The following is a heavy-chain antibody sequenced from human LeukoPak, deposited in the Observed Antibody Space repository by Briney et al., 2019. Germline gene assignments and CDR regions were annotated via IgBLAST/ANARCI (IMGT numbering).Heavy chain of an antibody. Sequence: GGSLRLSCAASGFTFSDYYMSWIRQAPGKGLEWVSYISSSGSTIYYADSVKGRFTISRDNAKNSLYLQMNSLRAEDTAVYYCARLDGDYAGGLYYYYYMDVWGKGTTVTISS. D-gene: IGHD4-17*01. CDR3: ARLDGDYAGGLYYYYYMDV. J-gene: IGHJ6*03. CDR2: ISSSGSTI. CDR1: GFTFSDYY. V-gene: IGHV3-11*04.